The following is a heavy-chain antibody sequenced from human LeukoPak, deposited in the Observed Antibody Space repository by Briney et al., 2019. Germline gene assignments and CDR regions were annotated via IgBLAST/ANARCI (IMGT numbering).Heavy chain of an antibody. Sequence: GGSLRLSCAASGFTFSDYYMSWIRQAPGKGLEWVSYISSSGSTIYYADSVKGRFTISRDNAKNSLYLQMNSLRAEDTAVYHCARTPIPPYSSSDYYYYGMDVWGQGTTVTVSS. D-gene: IGHD6-6*01. CDR2: ISSSGSTI. V-gene: IGHV3-11*01. CDR1: GFTFSDYY. CDR3: ARTPIPPYSSSDYYYYGMDV. J-gene: IGHJ6*02.